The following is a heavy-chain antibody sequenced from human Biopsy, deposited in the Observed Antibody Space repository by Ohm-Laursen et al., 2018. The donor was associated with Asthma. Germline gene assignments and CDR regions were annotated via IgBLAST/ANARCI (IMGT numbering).Heavy chain of an antibody. D-gene: IGHD3-22*01. V-gene: IGHV3-53*01. CDR3: ARGDSSNWSHYYFDY. Sequence: SLRLSCSASGFAVSRDHMFWVRQAPGKGLEWVSVIYSGGTSHTADSARVRFTISRDYSKNTLYLQMHSLRAEDTAVYYCARGDSSNWSHYYFDYWGRGTLVTVSS. CDR2: IYSGGTS. CDR1: GFAVSRDH. J-gene: IGHJ4*02.